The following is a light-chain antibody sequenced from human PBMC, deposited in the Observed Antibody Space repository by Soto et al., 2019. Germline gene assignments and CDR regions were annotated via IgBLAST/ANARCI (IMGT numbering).Light chain of an antibody. CDR1: SSDVGGYNY. J-gene: IGLJ1*01. Sequence: QSVLTQPASVSGSPGQSITISCTGTSSDVGGYNYVSWYQQHPVKAPRLMIYDVSNRPSGVSNRFSGSKSGNTASLTISGLQAEDEADYYCSSYTSSNSYVFGTGTKVTVL. CDR2: DVS. V-gene: IGLV2-14*03. CDR3: SSYTSSNSYV.